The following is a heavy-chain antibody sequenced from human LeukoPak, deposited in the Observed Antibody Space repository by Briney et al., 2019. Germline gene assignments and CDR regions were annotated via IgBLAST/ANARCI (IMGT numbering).Heavy chain of an antibody. CDR2: FYYSGST. CDR3: ARHYYDSSGRPFDY. D-gene: IGHD3-22*01. J-gene: IGHJ4*02. Sequence: KPSETLSLTCTVSGGSISSSSHSWDWVRQPPGKGLEWIGSFYYSGSTYYNPSLKSRVTISIDTSKNQFSLKLSSVTAADTAVYYCARHYYDSSGRPFDYWGQGILVTVSS. CDR1: GGSISSSSHS. V-gene: IGHV4-39*01.